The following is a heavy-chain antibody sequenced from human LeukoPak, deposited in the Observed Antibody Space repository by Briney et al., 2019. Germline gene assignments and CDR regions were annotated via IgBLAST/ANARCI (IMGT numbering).Heavy chain of an antibody. CDR2: IYYSGST. CDR3: ARSYGDYITGAYAFDV. CDR1: GGSMSSYY. V-gene: IGHV4-59*08. J-gene: IGHJ3*01. D-gene: IGHD4-17*01. Sequence: SETLSLTCTVSGGSMSSYYWSWIRQPPEKGLEWIGYIYYSGSTNYNPSLKSRLTISVDTSKNQFPLKLSSVTAADTAVYYCARSYGDYITGAYAFDVWGQGTMVTVSS.